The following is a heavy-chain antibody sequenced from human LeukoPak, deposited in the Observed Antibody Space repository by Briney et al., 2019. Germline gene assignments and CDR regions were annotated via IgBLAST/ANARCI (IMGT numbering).Heavy chain of an antibody. CDR1: GGSISSSNW. V-gene: IGHV4-4*02. CDR2: IYHSGST. Sequence: SGTLSLTCAVSGGSISSSNWWSWVRQPPGKGLEWIGEIYHSGSTNYNPSLKNRVTISVDKSKNQFSLRLSSVTAADTAVYYCARERRVMRYFDYWGQGTLVTVSS. J-gene: IGHJ4*02. CDR3: ARERRVMRYFDY. D-gene: IGHD3-16*01.